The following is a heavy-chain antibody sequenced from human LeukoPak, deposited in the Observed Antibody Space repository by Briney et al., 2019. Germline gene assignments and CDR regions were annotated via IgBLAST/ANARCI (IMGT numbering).Heavy chain of an antibody. CDR2: IKGDESSI. CDR1: AFTFSSYW. D-gene: IGHD7-27*01. V-gene: IGHV3-74*01. J-gene: IGHJ3*02. Sequence: GGSLRLSCAASAFTFSSYWMHWVRQAPGKGLEWVSRIKGDESSINYADSVKGRFTISRDNSKNTLYLQMNSLRAEDTAVYYCAKDYNPLTGDDAFDIWGQGTMVTVSS. CDR3: AKDYNPLTGDDAFDI.